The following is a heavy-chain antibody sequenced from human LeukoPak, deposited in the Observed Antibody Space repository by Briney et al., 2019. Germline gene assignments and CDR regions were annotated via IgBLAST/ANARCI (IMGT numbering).Heavy chain of an antibody. CDR2: INPKSGGT. Sequence: VASVKVSCKASGYTFTGYYMHWVRQAPGRGLEWMAWINPKSGGTNYAQKFQGRVTMTRDTSISTVYLELSSLRSDDTAVYYCAREEGSSYPISPLDVWGKGTTVTVSS. CDR3: AREEGSSYPISPLDV. D-gene: IGHD6-13*01. J-gene: IGHJ6*04. V-gene: IGHV1-2*02. CDR1: GYTFTGYY.